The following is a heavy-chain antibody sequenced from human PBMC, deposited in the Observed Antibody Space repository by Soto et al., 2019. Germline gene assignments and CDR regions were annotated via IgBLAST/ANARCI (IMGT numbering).Heavy chain of an antibody. V-gene: IGHV3-23*01. CDR3: AKSRVASARGYFDL. J-gene: IGHJ2*01. D-gene: IGHD2-2*01. CDR2: IGTTGGDT. Sequence: GGSLRLSCAASGFSFSPYPMSWVRQAPVKGLEWVSTIGTTGGDTYYPDFVKGRFTISRDDSKNTVYLQMSSLRDEDSAIYYCAKSRVASARGYFDLWGRGTLVTVSS. CDR1: GFSFSPYP.